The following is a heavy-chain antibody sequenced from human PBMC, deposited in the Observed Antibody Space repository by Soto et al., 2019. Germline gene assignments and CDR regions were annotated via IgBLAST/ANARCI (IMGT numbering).Heavy chain of an antibody. D-gene: IGHD3-10*01. CDR2: IWYDGSNK. V-gene: IGHV3-33*01. CDR1: GFTFSSYG. J-gene: IGHJ6*02. Sequence: GGSLRLSCAASGFTFSSYGMHWVRQAPGKGLEWVAVIWYDGSNKYYADSVKGRFTISRDNSKNTLYLQMNSLRAEDTAVYYCARDQAYGSGSYPDYYYYGMDVWGQGTTVTVSS. CDR3: ARDQAYGSGSYPDYYYYGMDV.